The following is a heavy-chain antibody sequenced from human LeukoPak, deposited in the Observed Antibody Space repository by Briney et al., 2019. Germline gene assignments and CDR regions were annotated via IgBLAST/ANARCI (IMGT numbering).Heavy chain of an antibody. CDR2: IYYSGST. J-gene: IGHJ3*02. CDR1: GGSISSSTYY. Sequence: SETLSLTCTVSGGSISSSTYYWGWIRQPPGKGLEWIGYIYYSGSTNYNPSLKSRVTISVDTSKNRFSLKLSSVTAADTAVYYCARGYCSSTSCYGPTGPGAFDIWGQGTMVTVSS. CDR3: ARGYCSSTSCYGPTGPGAFDI. V-gene: IGHV4-61*05. D-gene: IGHD2-2*01.